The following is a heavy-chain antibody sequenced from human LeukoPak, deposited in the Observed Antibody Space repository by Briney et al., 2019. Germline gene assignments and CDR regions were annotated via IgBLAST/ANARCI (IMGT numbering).Heavy chain of an antibody. V-gene: IGHV3-23*01. CDR2: ISGSGGST. Sequence: GGSLRLPCAASGFTFSSYAMSWVRQAPGKGLEWVSAISGSGGSTYYADSVKGRFTISRDNSKNTLYLQMDSLRAEDTAVYYCAKALVDTAMPDFDYWGQGTLVTVSS. D-gene: IGHD5-18*01. CDR3: AKALVDTAMPDFDY. J-gene: IGHJ4*02. CDR1: GFTFSSYA.